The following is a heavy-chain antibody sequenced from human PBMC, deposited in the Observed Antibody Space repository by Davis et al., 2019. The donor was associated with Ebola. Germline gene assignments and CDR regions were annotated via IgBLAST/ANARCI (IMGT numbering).Heavy chain of an antibody. V-gene: IGHV1-69*13. CDR3: ARIGYSGSYYRSDYYYYYMDV. D-gene: IGHD1-26*01. Sequence: SVKVSCKASGGTFSSYAISWVRQAPGQGLEWMGGIIPIFGTANYAQKFQGRVTITADESTSTAYMELSSLRSEDTAVYYCARIGYSGSYYRSDYYYYYMDVWGKGTTVTVSS. CDR2: IIPIFGTA. J-gene: IGHJ6*03. CDR1: GGTFSSYA.